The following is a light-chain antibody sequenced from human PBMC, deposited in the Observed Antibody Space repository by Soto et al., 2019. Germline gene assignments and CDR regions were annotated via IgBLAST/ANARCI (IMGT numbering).Light chain of an antibody. J-gene: IGKJ5*01. CDR3: QRSYTTPRIT. Sequence: DIQMTQSPSSLAASIGDSVIITCRASQDIGTYLKWYQHKPGKAPKHLIYAASSLQTGVTSRFTGSGYGTECTLTIGSLQPEDFATYDCQRSYTTPRITFAQGPRPEIK. CDR2: AAS. V-gene: IGKV1-39*01. CDR1: QDIGTY.